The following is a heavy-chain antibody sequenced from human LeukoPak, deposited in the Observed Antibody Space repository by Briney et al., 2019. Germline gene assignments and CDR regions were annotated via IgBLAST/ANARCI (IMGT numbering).Heavy chain of an antibody. CDR2: INPNSGGT. CDR3: VRVRSSGAFDM. J-gene: IGHJ3*02. CDR1: GYTFTDYY. Sequence: ASVTVSCKASGYTFTDYYMHWVRQAPGQGLEWMGWINPNSGGTNYAQKFQGSVTMTRDTSISTAYMEVSRLKADDMAVYYCVRVRSSGAFDMWGQGTMVTVSS. D-gene: IGHD6-6*01. V-gene: IGHV1-2*02.